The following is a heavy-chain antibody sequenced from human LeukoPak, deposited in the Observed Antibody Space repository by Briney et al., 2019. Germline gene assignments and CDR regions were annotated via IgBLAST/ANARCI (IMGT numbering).Heavy chain of an antibody. D-gene: IGHD2-15*01. J-gene: IGHJ4*02. CDR3: AKIAATLPFDY. CDR1: GFTFSSYG. CDR2: ISYDGSNK. Sequence: GGSLRLSCAASGFTFSSYGMHWVRQAPGKGLEWVAVISYDGSNKYYADSVKGRFTISRDNSKNTLYLQMNSLRAEDTAVYYCAKIAATLPFDYWGQGTLVTVSS. V-gene: IGHV3-30*18.